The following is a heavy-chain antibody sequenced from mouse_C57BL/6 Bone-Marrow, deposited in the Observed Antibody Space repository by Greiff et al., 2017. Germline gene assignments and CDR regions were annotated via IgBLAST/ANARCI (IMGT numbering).Heavy chain of an antibody. V-gene: IGHV1-50*01. Sequence: QVQLQQPGAELVKPGASVKLSCKASGYTFTSYWMQWVKQRPGQGLEWIGEIDPSDSYTNYNQKFKGKATLTVDTSSSTAYMQLSSLTSEDSAVYYCAREEAAYWGQGTLVTVSA. CDR1: GYTFTSYW. CDR3: AREEAAY. J-gene: IGHJ3*01. CDR2: IDPSDSYT.